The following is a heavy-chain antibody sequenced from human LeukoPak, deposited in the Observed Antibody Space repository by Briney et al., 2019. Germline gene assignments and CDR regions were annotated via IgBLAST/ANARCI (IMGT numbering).Heavy chain of an antibody. V-gene: IGHV4-59*08. J-gene: IGHJ6*02. D-gene: IGHD3-16*01. CDR3: ARHVGGYYYYGMDV. CDR2: VYYSGST. Sequence: SETLSLTCTVSGGSISSYYWNWIRQPPGKGLEWIGYVYYSGSTNYNPSLKSRVTISVDTSKNQFSLKLSSVTAADTAVYYCARHVGGYYYYGMDVWGQGTTVTVSS. CDR1: GGSISSYY.